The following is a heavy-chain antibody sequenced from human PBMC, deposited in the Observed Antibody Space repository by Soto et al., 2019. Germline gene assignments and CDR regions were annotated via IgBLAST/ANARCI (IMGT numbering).Heavy chain of an antibody. D-gene: IGHD5-18*01. CDR2: IIPILGIA. J-gene: IGHJ4*02. CDR3: ARGHHQDTAMARPAFI. CDR1: GGTFSSYT. V-gene: IGHV1-69*02. Sequence: QVQLVQSGAEVKKPGSSVKVSCKASGGTFSSYTISWVRQAPGQGLEWIGRIIPILGIANYAQKFQGRVRITADKSRSTADMELSSLESEDSAVYYCARGHHQDTAMARPAFIWGQGTLVTVSS.